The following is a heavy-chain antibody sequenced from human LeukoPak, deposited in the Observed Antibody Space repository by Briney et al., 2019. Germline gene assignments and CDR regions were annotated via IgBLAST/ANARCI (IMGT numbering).Heavy chain of an antibody. CDR1: GFSFSSYS. CDR2: ITSSSSTM. V-gene: IGHV3-48*04. CDR3: VRDFSGESGYGGY. J-gene: IGHJ4*02. D-gene: IGHD5-12*01. Sequence: GGSLRLSCAASGFSFSSYSMNWVRQAPGKGLEWVSYITSSSSTMYYADSVKGRFTISRDAAKNSLYLQMNSLRVEDTALYYCVRDFSGESGYGGYWGPGTLVTVSS.